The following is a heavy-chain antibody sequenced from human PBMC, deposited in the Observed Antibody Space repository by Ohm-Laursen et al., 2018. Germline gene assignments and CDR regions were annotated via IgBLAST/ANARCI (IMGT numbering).Heavy chain of an antibody. Sequence: SLRLSCTASGFTFDDYAMHWVRQAPGKGLEWVSFISSTGSDTQYADSVKGRFTISRDNTKSSLYLQMDNLRAEDTATYYCARVDCAGVACYTPGYWGQGSLVTVSS. J-gene: IGHJ4*01. CDR3: ARVDCAGVACYTPGY. V-gene: IGHV3-21*06. CDR1: GFTFDDYA. D-gene: IGHD2-21*01. CDR2: ISSTGSDT.